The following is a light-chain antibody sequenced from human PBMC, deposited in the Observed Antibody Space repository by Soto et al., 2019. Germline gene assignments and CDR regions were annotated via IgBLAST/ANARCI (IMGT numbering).Light chain of an antibody. Sequence: EIVMTQYPATLSVSPGERATLSCRASQSVSSNLAWYQQKSGQTPRLLIYGASTRATDIPARFSGSGSVTEFTLTISSLQSEDFAVYYCQQYDNWPLTFGGGTKVEI. CDR1: QSVSSN. CDR2: GAS. J-gene: IGKJ4*01. V-gene: IGKV3-15*01. CDR3: QQYDNWPLT.